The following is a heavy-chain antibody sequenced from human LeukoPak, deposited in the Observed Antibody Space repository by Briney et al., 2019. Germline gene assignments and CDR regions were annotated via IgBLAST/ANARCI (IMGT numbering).Heavy chain of an antibody. CDR2: INHSGTT. CDR1: GGSFSGYY. D-gene: IGHD2-15*01. V-gene: IGHV4-34*01. CDR3: ARFPCSGDSCYSGIRAFDI. Sequence: SETLSLTCAVYGGSFSGYYWNWIRQSPGKGLEWIGEINHSGTTNYIASPKSRVTISVDTSKKQFSLKLSSVTAADTAVYYCARFPCSGDSCYSGIRAFDIWGQGTMVTVSS. J-gene: IGHJ3*02.